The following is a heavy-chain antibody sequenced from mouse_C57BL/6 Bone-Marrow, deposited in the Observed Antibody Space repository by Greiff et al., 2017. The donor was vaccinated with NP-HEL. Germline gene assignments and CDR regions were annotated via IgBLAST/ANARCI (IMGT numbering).Heavy chain of an antibody. V-gene: IGHV5-4*01. J-gene: IGHJ3*01. D-gene: IGHD2-2*01. Sequence: EVKLVESGGGLVKPGGSLKLSCAASGFTFSSYAMSWVRQTPEKRLEWVATISDGGSYTYYPDNVKGRFTISRDNAKNNLYLQMSHLKSEDTAMYYCARDYWLPPFAYWGQGTLVTVSA. CDR3: ARDYWLPPFAY. CDR1: GFTFSSYA. CDR2: ISDGGSYT.